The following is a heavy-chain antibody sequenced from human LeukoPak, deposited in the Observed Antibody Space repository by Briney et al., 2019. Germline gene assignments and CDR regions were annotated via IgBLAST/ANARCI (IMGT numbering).Heavy chain of an antibody. D-gene: IGHD1-7*01. J-gene: IGHJ4*02. CDR3: ARGPQGGTTDF. CDR1: GYTFTGHY. V-gene: IGHV1-2*02. Sequence: VKVSCKASGYTFTGHYMHWMRQAPGQGLEWMGWIKPNTGDTNYAQNFQGRVTMTRDTSISTAYMELTSLTSDDTAVYYCARGPQGGTTDFWGQGALVTVSP. CDR2: IKPNTGDT.